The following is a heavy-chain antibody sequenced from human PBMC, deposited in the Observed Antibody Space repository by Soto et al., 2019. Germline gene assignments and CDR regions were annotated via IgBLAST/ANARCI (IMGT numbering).Heavy chain of an antibody. Sequence: EVQPVESGGGLIQPGGSLRLSCAASGFTVSSNYMSWVRQAPGKGLEWVSVIYSGGSTYYADSVKGRFTISRDNSKNTLYLQMNSLRAEDTAVYYCARGSASHYYYGMDVWGQGTTFTVSS. CDR3: ARGSASHYYYGMDV. CDR2: IYSGGST. CDR1: GFTVSSNY. J-gene: IGHJ6*02. V-gene: IGHV3-53*01. D-gene: IGHD2-2*01.